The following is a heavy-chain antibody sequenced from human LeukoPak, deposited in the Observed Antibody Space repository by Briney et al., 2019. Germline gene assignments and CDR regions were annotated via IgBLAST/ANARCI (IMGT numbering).Heavy chain of an antibody. Sequence: ASVKVSCKASGYTFTGYYMHWVRQAPGQGLEWMGWINPNSGGTNYAQKFQGRVTMTRDTSTSTVYMELSSLRSEDTAVYYCARDEMAFDIWGQGTMVTVSS. J-gene: IGHJ3*02. CDR2: INPNSGGT. D-gene: IGHD5-24*01. CDR1: GYTFTGYY. V-gene: IGHV1-2*02. CDR3: ARDEMAFDI.